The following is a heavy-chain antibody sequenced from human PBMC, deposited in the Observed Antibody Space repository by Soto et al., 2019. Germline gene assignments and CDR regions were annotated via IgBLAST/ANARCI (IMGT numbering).Heavy chain of an antibody. CDR1: GYTFTKYY. V-gene: IGHV1-46*01. CDR2: IDPRGGGT. Sequence: QVRLVQSGAEVKKPGASVRISCKASGYTFTKYYVHWVRKAPVQGLEWMGVIDPRGGGTTYAQKVQGRVTMTSDMASNTVYMDLSSLRSEDTAMYCCASHCSTRCSDWIDPWGQGSLVIVSS. J-gene: IGHJ5*02. D-gene: IGHD2-2*01. CDR3: ASHCSTRCSDWIDP.